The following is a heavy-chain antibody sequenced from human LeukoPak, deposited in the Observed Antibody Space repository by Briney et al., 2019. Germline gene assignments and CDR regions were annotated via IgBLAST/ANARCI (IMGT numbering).Heavy chain of an antibody. CDR2: INHSGST. J-gene: IGHJ6*03. CDR3: ARVVKWYSSGYYYFYYMDV. D-gene: IGHD6-19*01. V-gene: IGHV4-34*01. CDR1: GFTFSSYW. Sequence: PGGSLRLSCVASGFTFSSYWMSWVRQPPGKGLEWIGEINHSGSTNYNPSLKSRVTISVDTSKNHFSLKLTSVTAADTAVYYCARVVKWYSSGYYYFYYMDVWGKGTTVTVSS.